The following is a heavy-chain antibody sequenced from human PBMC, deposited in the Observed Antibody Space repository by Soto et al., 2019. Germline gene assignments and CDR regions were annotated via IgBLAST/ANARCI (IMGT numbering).Heavy chain of an antibody. J-gene: IGHJ5*02. Sequence: SETLSLTCTVSGGSIISYYWSWIRQPPGKGLEWIGYIYYSGSTNYNPSLKSRVTISVDTSKNQFSLKLSSVTAADTAVYYCARGIAAAGIIFPWWFDPWGQGTLVTAPQ. CDR1: GGSIISYY. CDR2: IYYSGST. D-gene: IGHD6-13*01. V-gene: IGHV4-59*01. CDR3: ARGIAAAGIIFPWWFDP.